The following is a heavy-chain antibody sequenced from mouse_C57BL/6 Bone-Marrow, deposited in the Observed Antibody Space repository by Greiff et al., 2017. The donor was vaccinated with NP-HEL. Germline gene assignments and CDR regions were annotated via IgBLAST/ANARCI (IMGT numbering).Heavy chain of an antibody. CDR3: ARGAYYGNYGFAY. CDR1: GYTFTDYN. J-gene: IGHJ3*01. V-gene: IGHV1-22*01. Sequence: VQLQQSGPELVKPGASVKMSCKASGYTFTDYNMHWVKQSHGKSLEWIGYINPNNGGTSYNQKFKGKATLTVNKSSSTAYTELRSLTSEDSAVYYCARGAYYGNYGFAYWGQGTLVTVSA. D-gene: IGHD2-10*01. CDR2: INPNNGGT.